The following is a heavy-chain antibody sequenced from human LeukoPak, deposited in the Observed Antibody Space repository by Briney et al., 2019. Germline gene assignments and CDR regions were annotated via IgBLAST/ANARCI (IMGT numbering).Heavy chain of an antibody. CDR2: ISGSGGST. CDR1: GFTFSSYA. D-gene: IGHD3-22*01. CDR3: AKEPYYYDSSGYYGDGKYFDY. V-gene: IGHV3-23*01. Sequence: GGSLRLSCAASGFTFSSYAMSWVRQAPGKGLEWVSAISGSGGSTYYADSVKGRFTISRDNSKNTLYLQMNSLRAEDTAVYYCAKEPYYYDSSGYYGDGKYFDYWGQGTLVTVSS. J-gene: IGHJ4*02.